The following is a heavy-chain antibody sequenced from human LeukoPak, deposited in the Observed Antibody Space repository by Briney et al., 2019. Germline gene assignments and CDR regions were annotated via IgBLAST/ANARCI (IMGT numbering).Heavy chain of an antibody. CDR1: GYTFTRYY. Sequence: ASVKVSCKASGYTFTRYYMHWVRQAPGQGLEWMGWMNPNSGNTGYAQKFQGRVTITRNTSISTAYMELSSLRSEDTAVYYCARGTNNQQWLVTPLDYWGQGTLVTVSS. D-gene: IGHD6-19*01. CDR3: ARGTNNQQWLVTPLDY. J-gene: IGHJ4*02. V-gene: IGHV1-8*03. CDR2: MNPNSGNT.